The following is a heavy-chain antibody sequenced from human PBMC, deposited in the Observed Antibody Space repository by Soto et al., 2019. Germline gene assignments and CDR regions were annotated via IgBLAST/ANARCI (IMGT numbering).Heavy chain of an antibody. CDR3: ARDVPLNYYDSTYSYYALDV. V-gene: IGHV1-69*01. Sequence: QVHLVQSGAEVKKPGSWVKVSCKASGGAFSGHAISWLRQAPGQGLEWMGQIIPFFKGTKYAQNFQGRVTITADDSTSTAYMDLSSLTSEDTAVYYCARDVPLNYYDSTYSYYALDVWGQGTTVTVSS. CDR2: IIPFFKGT. CDR1: GGAFSGHA. J-gene: IGHJ6*02. D-gene: IGHD3-22*01.